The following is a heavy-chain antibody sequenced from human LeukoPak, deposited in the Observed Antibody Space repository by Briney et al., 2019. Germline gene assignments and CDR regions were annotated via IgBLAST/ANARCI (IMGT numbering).Heavy chain of an antibody. V-gene: IGHV3-21*01. D-gene: IGHD6-13*01. CDR2: IRSSSSYI. CDR1: GFTFSSYS. J-gene: IGHJ4*02. Sequence: GGSLRLSCAASGFTFSSYSMNWVRQAPGKGLEWVSYIRSSSSYIYYADSVKGRFTITRDNAKNSLYLQMNSLRAEDTAVYYCARVGIAAAGLDFYYWGQGTLVTVPS. CDR3: ARVGIAAAGLDFYY.